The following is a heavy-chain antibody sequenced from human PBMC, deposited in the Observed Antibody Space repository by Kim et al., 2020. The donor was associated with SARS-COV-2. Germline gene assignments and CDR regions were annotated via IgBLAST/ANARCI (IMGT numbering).Heavy chain of an antibody. Sequence: SETLSLTCTVSGGSISSYYWSWIRQPPGKGLEWIGYIYYSGSTNYNPSLKSRVTISVDTSKNQFSLKLSSVTAADTAVYYCARVGGAELEGIAAAGTRFYYYYYGMDVCGQGTTVTVSS. D-gene: IGHD6-13*01. J-gene: IGHJ6*02. CDR1: GGSISSYY. CDR3: ARVGGAELEGIAAAGTRFYYYYYGMDV. CDR2: IYYSGST. V-gene: IGHV4-59*01.